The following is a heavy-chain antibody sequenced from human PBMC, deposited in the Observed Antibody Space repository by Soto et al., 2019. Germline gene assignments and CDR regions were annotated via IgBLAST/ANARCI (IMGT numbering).Heavy chain of an antibody. CDR1: GFSLSTSGVA. V-gene: IGHV2-5*02. CDR2: IYWDDDK. J-gene: IGHJ5*02. D-gene: IGHD1-1*01. CDR3: AHRPPERGLATFDP. Sequence: QITLKESGPTLVKPTQTLTLTCTFSGFSLSTSGVAVGWIRQPPGKALEWLALIYWDDDKRYSPSLKSRLTIPNHTPXNQVVLTMTNMDPVDTATYYCAHRPPERGLATFDPWGQGTLVTVSS.